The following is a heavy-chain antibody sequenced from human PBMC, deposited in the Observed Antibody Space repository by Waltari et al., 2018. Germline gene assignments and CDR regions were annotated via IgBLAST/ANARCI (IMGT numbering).Heavy chain of an antibody. D-gene: IGHD6-19*01. CDR2: INPRGGTT. CDR3: AIYSSGWYP. V-gene: IGHV1-46*01. J-gene: IGHJ5*02. CDR1: GNTFTSYY. Sequence: QVQLVQSGAEVKKPGASVKVSCKASGNTFTSYYVHWVRQAPGQGLEWMGRINPRGGTTTYAQQFQGRGTMTGDTSTSRVYMELSSLRSEDTAVYYCAIYSSGWYPWGQGTLVTVSS.